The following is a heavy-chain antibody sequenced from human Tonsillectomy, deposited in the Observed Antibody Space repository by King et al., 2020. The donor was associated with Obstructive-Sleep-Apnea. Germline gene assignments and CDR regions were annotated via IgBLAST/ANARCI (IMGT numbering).Heavy chain of an antibody. CDR1: GFTFSSYA. CDR3: ASSITGTTIPQGAFDI. V-gene: IGHV3-30*04. D-gene: IGHD1-7*01. CDR2: ISYDGSNK. Sequence: VQLVESGGGVVQPGRSLRLSCAASGFTFSSYAMHWVRQAPGKGLEWVAVISYDGSNKYYADSVKGRFTISRDNSKNTLYLQMNSLRAEDTAVYYCASSITGTTIPQGAFDIWGQGTMVTVSS. J-gene: IGHJ3*02.